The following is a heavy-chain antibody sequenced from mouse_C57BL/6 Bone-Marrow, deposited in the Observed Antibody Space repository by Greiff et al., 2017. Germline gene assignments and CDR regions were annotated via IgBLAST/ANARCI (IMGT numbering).Heavy chain of an antibody. Sequence: QVQLQQSGAELARPGASVKLSCKASGYTFTSYGISWVKQRTGQGLEWIGEIYPRSGNTYYNEKFKGKATLTADKSSSTAYMELRSLTSEDSAAYFCARSLHYFDVWGTGTTVTVSS. CDR1: GYTFTSYG. V-gene: IGHV1-81*01. CDR3: ARSLHYFDV. CDR2: IYPRSGNT. J-gene: IGHJ1*03.